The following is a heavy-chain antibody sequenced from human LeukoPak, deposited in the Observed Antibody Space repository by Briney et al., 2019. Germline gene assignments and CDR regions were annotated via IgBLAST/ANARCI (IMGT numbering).Heavy chain of an antibody. J-gene: IGHJ4*02. CDR2: ISYDGSTT. Sequence: PGGSLRLSCAASGFTFSSYAMHWVRQAPGKGLEWVAVISYDGSTTYDADSVKGRFTISRDNSKNTLYLQMNSLRAEDTAVYYCTRDMRDSAQLRYSYGYEIDYWGQGTLVTVSS. V-gene: IGHV3-30-3*01. CDR3: TRDMRDSAQLRYSYGYEIDY. CDR1: GFTFSSYA. D-gene: IGHD5-18*01.